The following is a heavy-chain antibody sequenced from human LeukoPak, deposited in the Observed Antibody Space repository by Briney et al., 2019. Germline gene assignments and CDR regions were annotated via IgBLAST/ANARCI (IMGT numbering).Heavy chain of an antibody. V-gene: IGHV4-34*01. D-gene: IGHD3-3*01. CDR2: INHSGST. J-gene: IGHJ4*02. CDR3: ASLEWLPYYFDY. CDR1: GGSFSGYY. Sequence: PSETLSLTCAVYGGSFSGYYWSWIRQPPGKGLEWIGEINHSGSTKYNPSLKSRVTISVDTSKNQFSLKLSSVTAADTAVYYCASLEWLPYYFDYWGQGTLVTVSS.